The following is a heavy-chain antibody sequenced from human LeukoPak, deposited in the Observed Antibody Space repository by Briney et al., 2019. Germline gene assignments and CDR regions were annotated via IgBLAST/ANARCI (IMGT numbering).Heavy chain of an antibody. V-gene: IGHV4-39*01. CDR2: IYYSRST. CDR3: WVVPYRQVFDY. Sequence: PSETLSLTCTVSGGSISSSSYYWGWIRQPPGRGLEWIGSIYYSRSTYYNPSLKSRVTISVDTSKNQFSLKLSSVTAADTAVYYCWVVPYRQVFDYWGQGTLVTVSS. CDR1: GGSISSSSYY. D-gene: IGHD2-2*01. J-gene: IGHJ4*02.